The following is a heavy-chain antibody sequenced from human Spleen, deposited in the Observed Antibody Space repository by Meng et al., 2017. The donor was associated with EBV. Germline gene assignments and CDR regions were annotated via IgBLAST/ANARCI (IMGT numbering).Heavy chain of an antibody. Sequence: QGQLQQWGAGPLKPSGPLSLTCAVHGGSFSGFYWTWIRQAPGKGLEWIGEVNPSGTTSYNPSLKSRVTMSVDTSKNQFSLKLNSVTAADTAVYYCATNVVTEKEVFDYWGQGTLVTVSS. D-gene: IGHD2-21*02. J-gene: IGHJ4*02. CDR2: VNPSGTT. CDR3: ATNVVTEKEVFDY. V-gene: IGHV4-34*01. CDR1: GGSFSGFY.